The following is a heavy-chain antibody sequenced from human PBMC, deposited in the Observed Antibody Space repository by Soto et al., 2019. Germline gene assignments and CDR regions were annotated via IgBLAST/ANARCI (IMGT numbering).Heavy chain of an antibody. J-gene: IGHJ3*02. CDR1: GFTFSSYW. Sequence: EVQLVESGGGLVQPGGALRLSCAASGFTFSSYWMSWVRQAPGKGLEWVANIKQDGSEIYYVGSVKGRFTSSRDIAKNSLDRQMTSLRAEDTAVYYCAREAAAGSDAFDSWGQGTMVTVSS. D-gene: IGHD6-13*01. CDR2: IKQDGSEI. CDR3: AREAAAGSDAFDS. V-gene: IGHV3-7*01.